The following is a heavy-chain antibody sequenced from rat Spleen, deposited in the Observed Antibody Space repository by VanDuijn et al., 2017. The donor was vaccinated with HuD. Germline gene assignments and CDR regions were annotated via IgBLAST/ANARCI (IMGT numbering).Heavy chain of an antibody. CDR3: ARAGYLRDWYFDF. CDR2: ISTGGGKT. Sequence: EVQLVESGGGLVQPGRSLKLSCAASGFTYSNYVMAWFRQAPTKGLEWVASISTGGGKTYYRDSVKGRFTVSRDNARNTLYLQMDNLRSEDTATYYCARAGYLRDWYFDFWGPGTMVTVSS. V-gene: IGHV5S13*01. J-gene: IGHJ1*01. D-gene: IGHD2-5*01. CDR1: GFTYSNYV.